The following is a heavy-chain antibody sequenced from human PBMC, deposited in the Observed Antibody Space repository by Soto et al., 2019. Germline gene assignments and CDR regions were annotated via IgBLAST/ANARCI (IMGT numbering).Heavy chain of an antibody. Sequence: QVQLVQSGAEVKKPGSSVKVSCKASGGTFSSYTISWVRQAPGQGLEWMGRIIPILGIANYAQKFQGRVTITADKPTSAAYMELSSLRSEDTAVYYCARDRGLYSSGWYWDAFDIWGQGTMVTVSS. CDR2: IIPILGIA. CDR1: GGTFSSYT. J-gene: IGHJ3*02. V-gene: IGHV1-69*08. CDR3: ARDRGLYSSGWYWDAFDI. D-gene: IGHD6-19*01.